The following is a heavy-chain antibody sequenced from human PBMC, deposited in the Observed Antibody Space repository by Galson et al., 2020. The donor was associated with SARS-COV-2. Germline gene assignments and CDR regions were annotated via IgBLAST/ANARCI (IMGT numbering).Heavy chain of an antibody. CDR3: ARHEFKYSSGWYYYYGMDV. CDR2: IYPGDSDT. J-gene: IGHJ6*02. Sequence: GESLKISCKGSGYSFTSYWIGWVRQMPGKGLEWMGNIYPGDSDTRYSQSFQGQATLPADKSISTAYLQWSSLKASDTAMYYCARHEFKYSSGWYYYYGMDVWGQGTTVTVSS. V-gene: IGHV5-51*01. D-gene: IGHD6-19*01. CDR1: GYSFTSYW.